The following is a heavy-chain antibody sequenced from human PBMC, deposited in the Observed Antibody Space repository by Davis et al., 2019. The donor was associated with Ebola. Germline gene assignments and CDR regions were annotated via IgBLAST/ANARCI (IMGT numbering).Heavy chain of an antibody. CDR2: INHSGST. V-gene: IGHV4-39*07. D-gene: IGHD4-23*01. J-gene: IGHJ5*02. CDR3: ARRRWFHARGGWIDP. CDR1: GGSISSSSYY. Sequence: PSETLSLTCTVSGGSISSSSYYWGWIRQPPGKGLEWIGEINHSGSTNYNPSLKSRVTISVDTSKNQFSLKLSSVTAADTAVYYCARRRWFHARGGWIDPWGQGTLVTVSS.